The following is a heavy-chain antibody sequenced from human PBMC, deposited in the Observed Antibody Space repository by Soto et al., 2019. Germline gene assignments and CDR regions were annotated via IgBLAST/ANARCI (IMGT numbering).Heavy chain of an antibody. Sequence: GESLKISCKGSGYRFTDYWIGWVRQMPGKGLEWMGIIYPGDSDTRYSPSFQGQVTISADKSISTAYLRWSSLKASDTAMYYCARERVAVAGDYYYYYGMDVWGQGTTVTVSS. CDR3: ARERVAVAGDYYYYYGMDV. CDR2: IYPGDSDT. V-gene: IGHV5-51*01. CDR1: GYRFTDYW. D-gene: IGHD6-19*01. J-gene: IGHJ6*02.